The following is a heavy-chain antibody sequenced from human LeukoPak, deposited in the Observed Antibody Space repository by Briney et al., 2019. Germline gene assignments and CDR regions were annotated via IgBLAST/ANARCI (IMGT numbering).Heavy chain of an antibody. CDR2: INWNGAST. Sequence: GGSLRLSCAASGFTFDDYSMSRVRQAPGKGLEWVSDINWNGASTGYADSVKGRFTISRDNSKNTLYLQMNSLRAEDTAIHYCAKVPYSDYGSGRPPFMDVWGQGTTVAVSS. D-gene: IGHD3-10*01. V-gene: IGHV3-20*04. CDR3: AKVPYSDYGSGRPPFMDV. J-gene: IGHJ6*02. CDR1: GFTFDDYS.